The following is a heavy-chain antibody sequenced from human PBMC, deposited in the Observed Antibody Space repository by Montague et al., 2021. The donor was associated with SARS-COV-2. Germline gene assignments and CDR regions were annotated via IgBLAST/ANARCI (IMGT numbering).Heavy chain of an antibody. V-gene: IGHV3-74*01. J-gene: IGHJ4*02. CDR1: GFTFSSYW. D-gene: IGHD3-10*01. CDR3: ARDIRFYYGSGSPYGDLDY. Sequence: SLRLSCAASGFTFSSYWMRWVRQAPGKGLVWVSRINSDGSSTSYADSVKGRFTISRDNAKNTLYLQMNSLRAEDTAVYYCARDIRFYYGSGSPYGDLDYWGQGTLVTVSS. CDR2: INSDGSST.